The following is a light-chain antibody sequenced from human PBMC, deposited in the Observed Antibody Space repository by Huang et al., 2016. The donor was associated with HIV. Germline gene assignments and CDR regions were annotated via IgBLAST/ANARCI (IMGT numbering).Light chain of an antibody. Sequence: EIVLTQSPATLSVSPGQSATLRCRASQNLSDNLAWSQQKPGQAPRLLIHSAAVRATDIPVRFSGSGSGTEFSLTISSLRSEDVAVYYCHQYKNWPRTFGQGTRVEIE. CDR3: HQYKNWPRT. CDR2: SAA. J-gene: IGKJ1*01. V-gene: IGKV3-15*01. CDR1: QNLSDN.